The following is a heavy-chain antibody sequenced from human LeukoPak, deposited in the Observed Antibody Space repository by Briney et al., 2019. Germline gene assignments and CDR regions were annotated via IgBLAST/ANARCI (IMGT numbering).Heavy chain of an antibody. Sequence: GGSLRLSCAASGFTFSSYEMNWVRQAPGKGLEWVSYISSRGSTIYYADSVKGRFTISRGNAKNSLYLQMNSLRAEDTAVYYCATDYTDYSLEYWGQGTLVTVSS. V-gene: IGHV3-48*03. CDR2: ISSRGSTI. D-gene: IGHD4-11*01. CDR1: GFTFSSYE. J-gene: IGHJ4*02. CDR3: ATDYTDYSLEY.